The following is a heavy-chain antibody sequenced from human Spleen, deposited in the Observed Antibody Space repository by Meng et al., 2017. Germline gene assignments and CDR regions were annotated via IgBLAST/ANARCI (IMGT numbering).Heavy chain of an antibody. D-gene: IGHD6-19*01. CDR3: VRSSAWVRTGFDP. J-gene: IGHJ5*02. CDR2: IGHSGFT. Sequence: QPHLQESGPGLVRPSEALSLTCSVSGGSISASGYYWGWIRQPPGKGLEWIGSIGHSGFTYYTPSLKSRVTVSIDTSRNQFSLWLTSVTAADTAVYYCVRSSAWVRTGFDPWGQGTLVTVSS. V-gene: IGHV4-39*01. CDR1: GGSISASGYY.